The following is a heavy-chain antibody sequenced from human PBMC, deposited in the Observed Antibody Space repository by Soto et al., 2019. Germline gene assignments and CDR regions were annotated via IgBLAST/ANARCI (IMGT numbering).Heavy chain of an antibody. CDR2: IIPIFGTA. CDR3: ARDRRNYYGMDV. V-gene: IGHV1-69*13. D-gene: IGHD6-6*01. CDR1: GGTFSSYP. J-gene: IGHJ6*02. Sequence: SVKVSCKASGGTFSSYPISWVRQAPGQGLEWMGGIIPIFGTANYAQKFQGRVTITADESTSTAYMELSSLRSEDTAVYYCARDRRNYYGMDVWGQGTTVTVSS.